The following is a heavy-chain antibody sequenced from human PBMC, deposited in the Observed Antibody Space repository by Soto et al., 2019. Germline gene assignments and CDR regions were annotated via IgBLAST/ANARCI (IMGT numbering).Heavy chain of an antibody. V-gene: IGHV4-30-4*01. J-gene: IGHJ6*02. CDR1: GGSISSGDYY. CDR2: IYYSGST. D-gene: IGHD4-17*01. CDR3: ARDRYGDYEGGMDV. Sequence: SETLSLTCTVSGGSISSGDYYWSWIRQPPGKGLEWIGYIYYSGSTYYNPSLKSRVTISVDTSKNQFSLKLSSVTAADTAVYYCARDRYGDYEGGMDVWGQGTTVTVSS.